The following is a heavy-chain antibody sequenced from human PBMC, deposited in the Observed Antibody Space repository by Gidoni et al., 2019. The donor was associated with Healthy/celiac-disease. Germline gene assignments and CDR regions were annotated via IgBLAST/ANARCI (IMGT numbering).Heavy chain of an antibody. CDR3: ANRRGGWYGNDY. CDR1: GFTFSSYA. V-gene: IGHV3-23*01. CDR2: ISGSGGST. D-gene: IGHD6-19*01. J-gene: IGHJ4*02. Sequence: EVQLLESGGGLVQPGGSLRLSCAASGFTFSSYAMSWVRQAPGKGLEWVSAISGSGGSTYYADSVKGRFTISRDNSKNTLYLQMNSLRAEDTAVYYCANRRGGWYGNDYWGQGTLVTVSS.